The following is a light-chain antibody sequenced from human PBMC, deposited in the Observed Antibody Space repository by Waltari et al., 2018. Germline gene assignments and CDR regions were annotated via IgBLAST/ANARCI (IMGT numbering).Light chain of an antibody. V-gene: IGLV2-14*03. Sequence: QSALTQPASVSGSPGQSITISCTGTSSDVGGSNYVSWYQHHPGKAPKLMLYDVNKRPSGVSDRFSGSKSGNTASLTISGLQTEDEADYYCTSYTSSSTYVFGIGTKVTVL. CDR2: DVN. J-gene: IGLJ1*01. CDR3: TSYTSSSTYV. CDR1: SSDVGGSNY.